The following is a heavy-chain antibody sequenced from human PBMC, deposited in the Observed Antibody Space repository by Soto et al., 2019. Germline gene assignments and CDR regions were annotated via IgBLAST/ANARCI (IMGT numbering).Heavy chain of an antibody. J-gene: IGHJ4*02. CDR1: GFTFSSYW. Sequence: GGSLRLSCAASGFTFSSYWMSWVRQAPGKGLEWVANIKQDGSEKYYVDSVKGRFTISRDNAKNSLYLQMNSLRGEDTAVYYCARDRFDSSGYGLGYWGLGTLVTVSS. D-gene: IGHD3-22*01. CDR2: IKQDGSEK. CDR3: ARDRFDSSGYGLGY. V-gene: IGHV3-7*01.